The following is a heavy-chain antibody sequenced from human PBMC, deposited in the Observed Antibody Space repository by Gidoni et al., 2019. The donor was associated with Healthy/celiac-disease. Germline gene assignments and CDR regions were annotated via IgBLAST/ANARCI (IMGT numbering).Heavy chain of an antibody. D-gene: IGHD6-6*01. CDR1: GGSVSGDY. Sequence: QVQLQQWGAGLLKPSETLYLTCDVCGGSVSGDYWRWIRQPPGKGLEWIGEINHSGSTNYNPSLKSRVTISVATSKNQFSLKLSSVTAADTAVYYCARGLVGKIRSRIYYFDYWGQGTLFTVSS. CDR3: ARGLVGKIRSRIYYFDY. V-gene: IGHV4-34*01. J-gene: IGHJ4*02. CDR2: INHSGST.